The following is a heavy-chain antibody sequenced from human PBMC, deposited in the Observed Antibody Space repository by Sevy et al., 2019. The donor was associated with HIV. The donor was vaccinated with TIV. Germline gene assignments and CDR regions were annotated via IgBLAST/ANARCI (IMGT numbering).Heavy chain of an antibody. CDR3: ARDAGGYYYDNSGSPTSFDY. CDR1: GYTFTSYG. CDR2: IRSYNGYT. D-gene: IGHD3-22*01. J-gene: IGHJ4*02. Sequence: ASVKVSCKASGYTFTSYGISWVRQAPGEGLEWMGWIRSYNGYTNYERKFQDRVTMTTDTSTSTAYMELRSLRSDDTAVYYCARDAGGYYYDNSGSPTSFDYWGQGTLVTVSS. V-gene: IGHV1-18*01.